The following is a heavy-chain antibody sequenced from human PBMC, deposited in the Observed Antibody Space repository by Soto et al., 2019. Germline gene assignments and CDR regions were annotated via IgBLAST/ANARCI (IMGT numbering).Heavy chain of an antibody. J-gene: IGHJ4*02. CDR1: GFTFSSYA. CDR3: AKAPDPTNYIWGSTYFDY. V-gene: IGHV3-23*01. CDR2: ISGSGGST. D-gene: IGHD3-16*01. Sequence: EVQLLESGGGLVQPGGSLRLSCAASGFTFSSYAMSWVRQAPGKGLEWVSAISGSGGSTYYADSVKGRFTISRDKSKNTLYLQMNSLRAEDTAVYYCAKAPDPTNYIWGSTYFDYWGQGTLVTVSS.